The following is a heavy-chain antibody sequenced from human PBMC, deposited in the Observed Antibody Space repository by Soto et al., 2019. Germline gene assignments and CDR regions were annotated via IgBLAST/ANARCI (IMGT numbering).Heavy chain of an antibody. Sequence: EVQLLESGGGLVQPGGSLRLSCAASGFTFSSYAMSWVRQAPGKGLEWVSAISGSGGSTYYADSVKGRFTISRDNYKNTLYLQMNSLRAEDTAVYYCAKDTNYYDSSGYYRYWGQGTLVTVSS. D-gene: IGHD3-22*01. J-gene: IGHJ4*02. V-gene: IGHV3-23*01. CDR3: AKDTNYYDSSGYYRY. CDR1: GFTFSSYA. CDR2: ISGSGGST.